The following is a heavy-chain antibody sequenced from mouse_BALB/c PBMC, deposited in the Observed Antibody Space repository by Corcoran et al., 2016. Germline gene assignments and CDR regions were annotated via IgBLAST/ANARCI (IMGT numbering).Heavy chain of an antibody. CDR1: GFNIKDTY. CDR2: IDPANGNT. Sequence: EVQLQQSGAELVKPGASVKLSCTASGFNIKDTYMHRVKQRPEQGLEWIGRIDPANGNTKYDPKFQGKATITADTSSNTAYLQLSSLTSEDTAVYYCASQTARAAWFAYWGQGTLVTVSA. D-gene: IGHD3-2*01. J-gene: IGHJ3*01. V-gene: IGHV14-3*02. CDR3: ASQTARAAWFAY.